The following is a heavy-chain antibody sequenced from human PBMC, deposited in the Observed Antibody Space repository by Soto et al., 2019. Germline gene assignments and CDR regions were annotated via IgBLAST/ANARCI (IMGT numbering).Heavy chain of an antibody. Sequence: ASVKVSCKASGYTFTSYAMHWVRQAPGQRLEWMGWINAGNGNTKYSQKFQGRVTITRDTSASTAYMELSSLRSEDTAVYYCARVVLGDYYGSGSYYPTYYYYGMDVWGQGTTVTVSS. CDR3: ARVVLGDYYGSGSYYPTYYYYGMDV. J-gene: IGHJ6*02. CDR1: GYTFTSYA. V-gene: IGHV1-3*01. CDR2: INAGNGNT. D-gene: IGHD3-10*01.